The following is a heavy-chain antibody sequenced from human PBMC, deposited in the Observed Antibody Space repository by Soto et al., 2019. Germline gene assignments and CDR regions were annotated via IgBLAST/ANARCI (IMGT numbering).Heavy chain of an antibody. Sequence: EVQLLESGGGLVRPGGSLRLSCTASGFSFSSYALRWVRQAPGKGLEWVSTSSGSDGKTDYADSVKGRFSISRDTSKTTLYLEMTSLRVEDTAVYYCARWSFLDYWGQGTRVTVS. CDR2: SSGSDGKT. D-gene: IGHD1-26*01. V-gene: IGHV3-23*01. J-gene: IGHJ4*02. CDR1: GFSFSSYA. CDR3: ARWSFLDY.